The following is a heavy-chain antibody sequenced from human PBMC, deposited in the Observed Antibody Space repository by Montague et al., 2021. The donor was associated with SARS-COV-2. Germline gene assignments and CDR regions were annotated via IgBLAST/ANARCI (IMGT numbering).Heavy chain of an antibody. D-gene: IGHD2-15*01. Sequence: SLRLSCAASGFTFSSYSMTWVRQAPGKGLEWVSSINSSSSYIYYADSVKGRFTISRDNAKNSLYLQMNSLRAEDTAVYYCARDGRHYWGQGTLVTVSS. J-gene: IGHJ4*02. CDR2: INSSSSYI. V-gene: IGHV3-21*01. CDR3: ARDGRHY. CDR1: GFTFSSYS.